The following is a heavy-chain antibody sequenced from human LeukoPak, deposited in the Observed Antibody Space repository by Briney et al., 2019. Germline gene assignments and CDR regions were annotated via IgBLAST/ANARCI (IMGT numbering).Heavy chain of an antibody. CDR2: IHHSGST. V-gene: IGHV4-30-2*01. CDR1: GGSVSSIDFS. D-gene: IGHD1-26*01. J-gene: IGHJ6*02. CDR3: ARGGVGASMDV. Sequence: SQTLSLTCAVSGGSVSSIDFSWSWIRQPPGKGLEWIGYIHHSGSTYYNPSLKSRVTISVDRSKSHFSLKLSSVTAAGTAVYYCARGGVGASMDVWGQGTTVTVSS.